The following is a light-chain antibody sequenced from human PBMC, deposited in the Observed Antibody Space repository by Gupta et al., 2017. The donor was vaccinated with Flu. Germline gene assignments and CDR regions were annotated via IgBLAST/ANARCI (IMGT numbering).Light chain of an antibody. CDR2: KGS. V-gene: IGKV2-28*01. J-gene: IGKJ2*01. CDR1: QSLRQSEGYDY. Sequence: DILMTQSPLSLCVTPGETASISCRSSQSLRQSEGYDYLAWYLPRPGQSPHLLIYKGSSRASGVPDRFSGSGTGTEFTLTLSGVEADDVGIYYCMQAHQTPYTFGQGTRLDIK. CDR3: MQAHQTPYT.